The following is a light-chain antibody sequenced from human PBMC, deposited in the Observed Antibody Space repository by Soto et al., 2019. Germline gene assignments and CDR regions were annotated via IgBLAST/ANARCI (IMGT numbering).Light chain of an antibody. CDR1: QSLSSNH. CDR2: GTS. V-gene: IGKV3-20*01. CDR3: HQYDSSHPIT. Sequence: EIVLTQSPGTLSLSPGERATLSCRASQSLSSNHLGWSLAWYQQNPGQTPRLLIYGTSSRATGIPDRFSGSASGTDCTLTISRLEPEDFAVYYCHQYDSSHPITFGQGTRLEIK. J-gene: IGKJ5*01.